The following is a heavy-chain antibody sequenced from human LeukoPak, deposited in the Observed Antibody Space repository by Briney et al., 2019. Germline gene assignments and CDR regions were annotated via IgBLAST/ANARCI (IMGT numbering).Heavy chain of an antibody. CDR3: ARDHVDTAMVTTYFDY. CDR1: GFTFNIYA. D-gene: IGHD5-18*01. CDR2: IMSSGGGT. J-gene: IGHJ4*02. Sequence: TGGSLRLSCAASGFTFNIYAMSWVRQAPGKGLEWVSSIMSSGGGTFYADSVKDRFTISRDNAKNSLYLQMNSLRAEDTAVYYCARDHVDTAMVTTYFDYWGQGTLVTVSS. V-gene: IGHV3-23*01.